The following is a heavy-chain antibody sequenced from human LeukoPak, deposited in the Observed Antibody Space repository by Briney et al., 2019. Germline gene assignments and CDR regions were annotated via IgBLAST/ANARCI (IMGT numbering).Heavy chain of an antibody. J-gene: IGHJ6*02. V-gene: IGHV1-69*02. CDR2: IIPILGIA. D-gene: IGHD3-3*02. Sequence: SVKVSCKASGGTFSSYTISWVRQAPGQGLEWMGRIIPILGIANYAQTIQGRVTISADKSTSTAYMDLSSLRSEDTAVYYCERVLGPYRAWYYYGMDVWGRGTTVSVPS. CDR3: ERVLGPYRAWYYYGMDV. CDR1: GGTFSSYT.